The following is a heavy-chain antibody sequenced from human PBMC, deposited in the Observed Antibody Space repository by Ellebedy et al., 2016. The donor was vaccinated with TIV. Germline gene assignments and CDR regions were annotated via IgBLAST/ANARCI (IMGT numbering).Heavy chain of an antibody. V-gene: IGHV3-72*01. Sequence: GESLKISCAASGFTVSSNYMDWVRQAPGKGLEWVGRTRNKARSYTTVYAASVKGRFTISRDDSKNSLYLQMNSLKTEDTAVYYCARGVEGAISDYWGQGTLVTVSS. CDR2: TRNKARSYTT. D-gene: IGHD1-26*01. CDR1: GFTVSSNY. J-gene: IGHJ4*02. CDR3: ARGVEGAISDY.